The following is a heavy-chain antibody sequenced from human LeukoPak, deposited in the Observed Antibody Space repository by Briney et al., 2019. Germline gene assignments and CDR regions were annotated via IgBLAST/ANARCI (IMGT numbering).Heavy chain of an antibody. CDR2: ISSSGSTI. CDR1: GFTFSSYS. CDR3: ARGLGSNYYYYYYMDV. V-gene: IGHV3-48*04. Sequence: GGSLRLSCAASGFTFSSYSMNWVRQAPGKGLEWVSYISSSGSTIYYADSVKGRFTISRDNAKNSLYLQMNSLRAEDTAVYYCARGLGSNYYYYYYMDVWGKGTTVTISS. J-gene: IGHJ6*03. D-gene: IGHD7-27*01.